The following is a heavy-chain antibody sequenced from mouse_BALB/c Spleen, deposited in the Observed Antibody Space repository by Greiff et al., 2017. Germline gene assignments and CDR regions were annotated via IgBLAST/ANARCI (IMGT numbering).Heavy chain of an antibody. Sequence: EVMLVESGGGLVKPGGSLKLSCAASGFTFSSYTMSWVRQTPEKWLEWVATISSGGSYTYYPDSVKGRFTISRDNAKNTLYLQMSSLKSEDTAMYYCTRDELRRYSMDYWGQGTTVTVSS. CDR3: TRDELRRYSMDY. V-gene: IGHV5-6-4*01. D-gene: IGHD1-2*01. CDR2: ISSGGSYT. J-gene: IGHJ4*01. CDR1: GFTFSSYT.